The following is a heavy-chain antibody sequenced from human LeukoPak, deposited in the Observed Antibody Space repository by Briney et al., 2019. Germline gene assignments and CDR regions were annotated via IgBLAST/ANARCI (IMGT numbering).Heavy chain of an antibody. D-gene: IGHD5-12*01. V-gene: IGHV4-59*08. CDR3: ASQRYGGYVGAFDI. CDR1: GGSISSYY. Sequence: SETLSLTCTVSGGSISSYYWSWIRQPPGKGLEWIGYIYYSGSTNYNPSLKSRVTISVDTSKNQFSLKLSSVTAADTAVYYCASQRYGGYVGAFDIWGQGTMVTVSS. CDR2: IYYSGST. J-gene: IGHJ3*02.